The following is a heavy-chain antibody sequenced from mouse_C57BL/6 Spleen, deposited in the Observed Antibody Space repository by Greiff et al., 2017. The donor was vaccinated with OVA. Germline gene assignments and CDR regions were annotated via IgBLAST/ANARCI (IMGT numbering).Heavy chain of an antibody. J-gene: IGHJ2*01. CDR1: GYSITSGYY. D-gene: IGHD1-1*01. CDR2: ISYDGSN. CDR3: ARVTYYGSSGGYFDY. V-gene: IGHV3-6*01. Sequence: EVQLQQSGPGLVKPSQSLSLTCSVTGYSITSGYYWNWIRQFPGNKLEWMGYISYDGSNNYNPSLKNRISITRDTSKNQFFLKLNSVTTEDTATYYCARVTYYGSSGGYFDYWGQGTTLTVSS.